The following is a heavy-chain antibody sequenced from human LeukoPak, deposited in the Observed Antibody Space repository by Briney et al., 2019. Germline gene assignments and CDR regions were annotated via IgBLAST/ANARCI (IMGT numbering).Heavy chain of an antibody. D-gene: IGHD2-2*02. Sequence: PGGSLRLSCAASGFTFSSYSMNWVRQAPGKGLEWVSSISSSSSCIYYADSVKGRFTISRDNAKNSLYLQMNSLRAEDTAVYYCARAGCSSTSCYTGRYNWFDPWGQGTLVTVSS. J-gene: IGHJ5*02. V-gene: IGHV3-21*01. CDR1: GFTFSSYS. CDR2: ISSSSSCI. CDR3: ARAGCSSTSCYTGRYNWFDP.